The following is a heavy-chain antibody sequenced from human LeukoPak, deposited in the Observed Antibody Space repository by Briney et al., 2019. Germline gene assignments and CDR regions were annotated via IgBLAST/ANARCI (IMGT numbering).Heavy chain of an antibody. V-gene: IGHV3-9*01. D-gene: IGHD2-15*01. J-gene: IGHJ6*03. CDR3: AAAATKYCYYYYMDV. CDR2: ISWNSGSI. CDR1: GFTFDDYA. Sequence: GRSLRLSCAASGFTFDDYAMHWVRQAPGKGLEWVSGISWNSGSIGYADSVKGRFTISRDNAKNSLYLQMNSLRAEGTALYYCAAAATKYCYYYYMDVWGKGTTVTVSS.